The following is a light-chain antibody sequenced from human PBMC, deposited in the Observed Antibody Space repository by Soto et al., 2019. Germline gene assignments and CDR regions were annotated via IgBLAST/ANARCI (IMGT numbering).Light chain of an antibody. V-gene: IGKV3-15*01. CDR1: QSVSSD. Sequence: EIVMTQSPATLSGSPGERATLSCRASQSVSSDLAWYHQKPGQPPRLLIYGASTRATGIPARFSGSGSGTEFTLTINSLQSEDFAVYYCQQYNNWTRTFGQGTKVDIX. CDR2: GAS. CDR3: QQYNNWTRT. J-gene: IGKJ1*01.